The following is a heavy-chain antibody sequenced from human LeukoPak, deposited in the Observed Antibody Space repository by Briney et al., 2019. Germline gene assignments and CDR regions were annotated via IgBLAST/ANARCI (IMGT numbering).Heavy chain of an antibody. J-gene: IGHJ6*04. V-gene: IGHV3-7*01. CDR3: ARGPTMKMDV. CDR2: INQDGSEK. Sequence: QTGGSLRLSCAASGFTISSYWMSWLRQAPGKGLEWVVNINQDGSEKYFVDSVKGRFTISRDNAKNSLYLQMNSLRAEDTAVYYCARGPTMKMDVWGKGTTVTVSS. D-gene: IGHD3-22*01. CDR1: GFTISSYW.